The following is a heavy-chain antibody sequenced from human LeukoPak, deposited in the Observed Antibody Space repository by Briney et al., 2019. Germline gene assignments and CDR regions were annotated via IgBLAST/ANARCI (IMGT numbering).Heavy chain of an antibody. D-gene: IGHD6-6*01. CDR1: GFIFSNYG. V-gene: IGHV3-30*18. J-gene: IGHJ6*02. CDR3: AKDLAVLSPYHYYGMDV. Sequence: GGSLRLSCAASGFIFSNYGMHWVRQAPGKGLEWVTVISYDGSNKNYADSVKGRFTISRDNSKNTLYLQMNSLRAEDTAVYYCAKDLAVLSPYHYYGMDVWGQGTTVTVSS. CDR2: ISYDGSNK.